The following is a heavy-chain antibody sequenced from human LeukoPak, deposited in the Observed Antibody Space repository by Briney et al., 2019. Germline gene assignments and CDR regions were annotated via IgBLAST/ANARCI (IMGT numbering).Heavy chain of an antibody. CDR1: GYSISSGYY. J-gene: IGHJ4*02. CDR3: ARGIPRGYFDY. D-gene: IGHD3-10*01. V-gene: IGHV4-38-2*02. CDR2: INHSGST. Sequence: SETLSLTCTVSGYSISSGYYWGWIRQPPGKGLEWIGEINHSGSTNYNPSLKSRVTISVDTSKNQFSLKLSSVTAADTAVYYCARGIPRGYFDYWGQGTLVTVSS.